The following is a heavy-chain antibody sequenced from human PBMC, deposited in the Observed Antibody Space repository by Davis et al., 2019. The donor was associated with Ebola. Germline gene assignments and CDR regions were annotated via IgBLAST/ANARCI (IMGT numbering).Heavy chain of an antibody. V-gene: IGHV3-33*01. Sequence: GESLKISCAASGFTVSSFGMHWVRQAPGKALEWLAIISYDGSSKYYADSVKGRFTISRDNAKNTVSLQMNDLRVEDTAVYFCTRHVPGDFWFFDLWGRGTTVTVS. CDR1: GFTVSSFG. D-gene: IGHD4-17*01. CDR2: ISYDGSSK. CDR3: TRHVPGDFWFFDL. J-gene: IGHJ2*01.